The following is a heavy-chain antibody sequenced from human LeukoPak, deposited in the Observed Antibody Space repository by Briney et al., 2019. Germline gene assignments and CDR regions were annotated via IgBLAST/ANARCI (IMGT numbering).Heavy chain of an antibody. CDR1: GGSVSSDIW. J-gene: IGHJ5*02. V-gene: IGHV4-4*02. Sequence: PSETLSLTCAVSGGSVSSDIWWCWVRQPPGRGLEWIGDISRSESTTYNPSLKSRVTISVDKSKNHFSLKLNAVTAADTAVYYCASARWDTWGQGILVTVSS. CDR2: ISRSEST. D-gene: IGHD4-23*01. CDR3: ASARWDT.